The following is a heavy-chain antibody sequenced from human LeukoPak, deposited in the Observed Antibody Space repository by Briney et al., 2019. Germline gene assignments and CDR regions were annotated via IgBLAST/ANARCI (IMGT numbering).Heavy chain of an antibody. CDR2: IHGADSLT. CDR3: ARLDGSGSFYGMDV. CDR1: GYYFTNYW. J-gene: IGHJ6*02. Sequence: GESLKISCKDSGYYFTNYWIGWVRQMPGKGLEWMGIIHGADSLTMYSPSFQGQVTISADKSISTAYLQWSSLKASDTAMYYCARLDGSGSFYGMDVWGQGTTVTVSS. D-gene: IGHD3-10*01. V-gene: IGHV5-51*01.